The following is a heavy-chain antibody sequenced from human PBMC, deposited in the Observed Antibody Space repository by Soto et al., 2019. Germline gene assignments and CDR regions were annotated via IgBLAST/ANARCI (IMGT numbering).Heavy chain of an antibody. Sequence: QVQLVESGGGVVQPGRSLRLSCAASGFTFSSYAMHWVRQAPGKGLEWVAVLSYDGSDKYYADSVKGRFTISRDNSKKTLYLQMNSLGAEDTAVYYCARGGALAGSIYYYYGMDVWGQGTTVTVSS. J-gene: IGHJ6*02. D-gene: IGHD6-19*01. CDR1: GFTFSSYA. V-gene: IGHV3-30-3*01. CDR3: ARGGALAGSIYYYYGMDV. CDR2: LSYDGSDK.